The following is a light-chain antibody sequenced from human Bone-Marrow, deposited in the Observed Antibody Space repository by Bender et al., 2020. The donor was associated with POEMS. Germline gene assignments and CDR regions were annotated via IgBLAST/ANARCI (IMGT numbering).Light chain of an antibody. CDR1: SSDVGGFNF. V-gene: IGLV2-14*03. Sequence: QSALTQPASVSGSPGQSVTISCSGSSSDVGGFNFVSWYQHHPGKAPKLMIYGVSNRPSGISSRFSGSKSGNTASLTISGLQAEDEADYYCSSYTTNSAYVFGAGTKVTVL. CDR2: GVS. CDR3: SSYTTNSAYV. J-gene: IGLJ1*01.